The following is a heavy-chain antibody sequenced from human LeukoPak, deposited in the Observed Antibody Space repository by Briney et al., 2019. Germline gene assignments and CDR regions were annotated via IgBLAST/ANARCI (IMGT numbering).Heavy chain of an antibody. CDR2: INHSGST. D-gene: IGHD2-15*01. CDR3: ARGYWAYGMDV. CDR1: GGSFSGYY. V-gene: IGHV4-34*01. Sequence: SETLSLTCAVYGGSFSGYYWSWIRQPPGKGLEWIGEINHSGSTNYNPSLKSRVTISVDTSKNQFSLQLNSVTPEDTAVYYCARGYWAYGMDVWGPGTTVTVSS. J-gene: IGHJ6*02.